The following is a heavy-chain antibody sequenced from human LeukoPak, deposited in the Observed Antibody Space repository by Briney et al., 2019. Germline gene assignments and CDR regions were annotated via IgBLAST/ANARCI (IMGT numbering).Heavy chain of an antibody. CDR2: IYYSGST. CDR1: GGSISSSSYY. Sequence: PSETLSLTCTVSGGSISSSSYYWGWIRQPPGKGLEWIGSIYYSGSTYYNPSLKSRVTISVDTSKNRFSLKLSSVTAADTAMYYCARDPTGMAAAGRWFDPWGQGTLVTVSS. CDR3: ARDPTGMAAAGRWFDP. J-gene: IGHJ5*02. D-gene: IGHD6-13*01. V-gene: IGHV4-39*07.